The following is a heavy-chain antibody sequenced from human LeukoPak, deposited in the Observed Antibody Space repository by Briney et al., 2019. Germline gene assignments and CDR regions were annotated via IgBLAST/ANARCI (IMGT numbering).Heavy chain of an antibody. V-gene: IGHV3-23*01. J-gene: IGHJ5*02. CDR3: AKDGDFRSAFNWFDP. Sequence: GGSLRLSCAASGFTFKNYAMSWVRQAPGKGLEWVSAISGGGDNTYYADSVKGRFTISRDNSKNTLYLQKNSLRAEDTAVYYCAKDGDFRSAFNWFDPWGQGTLVTVSS. D-gene: IGHD3-3*01. CDR1: GFTFKNYA. CDR2: ISGGGDNT.